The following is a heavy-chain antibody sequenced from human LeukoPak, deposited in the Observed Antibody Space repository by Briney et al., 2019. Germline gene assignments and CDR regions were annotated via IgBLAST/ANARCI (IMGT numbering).Heavy chain of an antibody. CDR3: ARLEYYYVSGNYYKLFDY. D-gene: IGHD3-10*01. V-gene: IGHV3-48*02. CDR2: FSSSGSTI. CDR1: GFTFSSYN. J-gene: IGHJ4*02. Sequence: PGGSLRLSCAASGFTFSSYNMNWVRQAPGKGLEWVSDFSSSGSTIYFADSVKGRFTISRDNAKNSLYLQMNSLRDEDTAVYYCARLEYYYVSGNYYKLFDYWGQGTLVTVCS.